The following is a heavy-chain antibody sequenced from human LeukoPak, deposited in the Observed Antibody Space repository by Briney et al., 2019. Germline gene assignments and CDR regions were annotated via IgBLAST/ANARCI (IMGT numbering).Heavy chain of an antibody. CDR2: IIPIFGTA. Sequence: SVKVSSKASGGTFSSYAISWVREAPGQGLEWMGGIIPIFGTANYAQKFQGRVTITADESTSTAYMELSSLRPEDTAVYYCARGEAATPMAWPDYWGQGTLVTVSS. D-gene: IGHD2-15*01. V-gene: IGHV1-69*13. J-gene: IGHJ4*02. CDR1: GGTFSSYA. CDR3: ARGEAATPMAWPDY.